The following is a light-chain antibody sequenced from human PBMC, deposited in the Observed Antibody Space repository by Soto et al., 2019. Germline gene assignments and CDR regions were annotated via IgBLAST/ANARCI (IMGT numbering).Light chain of an antibody. Sequence: DIVMTQSPDSLAVSLGERATINCKSSQNILYTNNKNYLVWYQQKPGQPPKLLISWASTRESGVPDRFSGSGSGTDFTLTISSLQADDVAVYYCQQCYSAPLTFGGGTKVKI. CDR2: WAS. CDR1: QNILYTNNKNY. V-gene: IGKV4-1*01. CDR3: QQCYSAPLT. J-gene: IGKJ4*01.